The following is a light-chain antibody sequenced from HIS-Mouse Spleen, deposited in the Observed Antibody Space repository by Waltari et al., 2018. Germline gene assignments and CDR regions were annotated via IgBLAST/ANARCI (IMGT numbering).Light chain of an antibody. V-gene: IGLV2-23*01. CDR3: CSYAGSSRV. Sequence: QSALTQPASVSGSPGQSITISCTGTSSDLGSYNLVPWYQQHPGKAPQLMIYEGSKRPSGVSNRFSGSKSGNTASLTISGLQAEDEADYYCCSYAGSSRVFGGGTKLTVL. CDR2: EGS. CDR1: SSDLGSYNL. J-gene: IGLJ3*02.